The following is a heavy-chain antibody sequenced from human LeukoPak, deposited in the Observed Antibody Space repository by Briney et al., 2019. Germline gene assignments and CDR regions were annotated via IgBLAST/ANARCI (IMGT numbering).Heavy chain of an antibody. J-gene: IGHJ4*02. D-gene: IGHD3-10*01. V-gene: IGHV4-59*12. Sequence: SETLSLTCTVSGGSISSYYWSWIRQPPGKGLEWIGYIYYSGSTNYNPSLKSRVTISVDTSKNQFSLKLSSVTAADTAVYYCAREYYYGSGSYFDYWGQGTLVTVSS. CDR3: AREYYYGSGSYFDY. CDR1: GGSISSYY. CDR2: IYYSGST.